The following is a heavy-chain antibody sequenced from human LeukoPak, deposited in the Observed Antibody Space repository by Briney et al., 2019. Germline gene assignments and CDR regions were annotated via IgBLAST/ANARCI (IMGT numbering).Heavy chain of an antibody. CDR1: GYTLTELS. V-gene: IGHV1-24*01. Sequence: ASVKVSCKVSGYTLTELSMHWVRQAPGKGLEWMGGFDPEDGETGHSQRFQGRVTMTEDTSTVTAYMELSSLTSEDTAVYFCATLAPWTDLDYWGQGTLVTVSS. J-gene: IGHJ4*02. CDR2: FDPEDGET. D-gene: IGHD3/OR15-3a*01. CDR3: ATLAPWTDLDY.